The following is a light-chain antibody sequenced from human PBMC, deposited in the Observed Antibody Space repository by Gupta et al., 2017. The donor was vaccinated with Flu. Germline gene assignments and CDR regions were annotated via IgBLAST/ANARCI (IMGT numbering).Light chain of an antibody. CDR2: NSD. CDR1: QSISNH. V-gene: IGKV3-15*01. CDR3: QHYSDRSPCT. Sequence: ATLSASLGERVTVSCRASQSISNHLSGCQQRTGEHPRLLIYNSDTRTTDIPASIFGAGSCTDFTTTIDSLRSEDFVVEYCQHYSDRSPCTFGQGTKV. J-gene: IGKJ2*02.